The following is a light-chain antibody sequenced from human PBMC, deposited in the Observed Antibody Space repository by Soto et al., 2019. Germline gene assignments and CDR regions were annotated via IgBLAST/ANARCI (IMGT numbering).Light chain of an antibody. CDR3: SSYTSSSTLYV. Sequence: CALTQPTSVSGSPGQSITISCTGTSSDVGGYNYVSWYQQHPGKAPKLMTYEVSNRPSGVSNRFSGSKSGNTASLTISGLQAEDEADYYCSSYTSSSTLYVFGTGTKVTVL. CDR2: EVS. CDR1: SSDVGGYNY. V-gene: IGLV2-14*01. J-gene: IGLJ1*01.